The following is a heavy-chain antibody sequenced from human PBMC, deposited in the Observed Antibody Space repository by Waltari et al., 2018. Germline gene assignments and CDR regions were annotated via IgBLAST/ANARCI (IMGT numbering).Heavy chain of an antibody. CDR3: VRDRPTGEVDQ. CDR1: GYSVTGGFY. D-gene: IGHD7-27*01. CDR2: IYYSGTT. J-gene: IGHJ4*02. Sequence: QVQLQESGPGLVKPSETLSLTCSVSGYSVTGGFYWGWIRQAPGKGLEWIANIYYSGTTYYNPSLRSGFTISVDTSKNQFSLKLTSLTAADTAVYYCVRDRPTGEVDQWGPGTLVTVSS. V-gene: IGHV4-38-2*02.